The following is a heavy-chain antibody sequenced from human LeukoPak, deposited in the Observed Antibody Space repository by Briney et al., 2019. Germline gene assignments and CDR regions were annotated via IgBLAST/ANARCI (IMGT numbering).Heavy chain of an antibody. Sequence: GGSLRLSCAASGFTFSSYWMSWVRQAPGKGLEWVANIKQDGSEKYYVDSVKGRFTISRDNAKNSLYLQMNSLRAEDTAVYYCARQVRGYCSSTSCYTHFDYWGQGTLVTVSS. V-gene: IGHV3-7*01. D-gene: IGHD2-2*02. CDR1: GFTFSSYW. CDR2: IKQDGSEK. J-gene: IGHJ4*02. CDR3: ARQVRGYCSSTSCYTHFDY.